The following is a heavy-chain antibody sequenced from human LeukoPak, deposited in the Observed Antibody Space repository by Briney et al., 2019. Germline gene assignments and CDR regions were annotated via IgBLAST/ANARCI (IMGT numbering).Heavy chain of an antibody. J-gene: IGHJ5*02. CDR3: ARSGRVIAARPDDWFDP. D-gene: IGHD6-6*01. Sequence: SETLSLTCAVYGGSFSGYYWSWIRQPPGKGLEWIGEINHSGRTNYNPSLKSRVTISVDTSKNQFSLKLSSVTAADTAVYYCARSGRVIAARPDDWFDPWGQGTLVTVSS. CDR1: GGSFSGYY. V-gene: IGHV4-34*01. CDR2: INHSGRT.